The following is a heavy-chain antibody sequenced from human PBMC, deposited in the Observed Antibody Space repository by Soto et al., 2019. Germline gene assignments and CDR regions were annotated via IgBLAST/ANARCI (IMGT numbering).Heavy chain of an antibody. CDR2: VSSRSSEI. D-gene: IGHD2-15*01. V-gene: IGHV3-11*06. CDR1: GFTFSDHY. J-gene: IGHJ4*02. Sequence: GGSLRLSCVVSGFTFSDHYMNWVRQAPGKGLQWVAYVSSRSSEINYADPVKGRFTISRDNAKNSVFLHMTSLTAEDTGVYFCARGDGAVGAAIDIWGQGTLVTVSS. CDR3: ARGDGAVGAAIDI.